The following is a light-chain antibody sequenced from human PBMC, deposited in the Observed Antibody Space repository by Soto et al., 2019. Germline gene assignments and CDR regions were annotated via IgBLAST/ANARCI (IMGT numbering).Light chain of an antibody. CDR1: SSDVGAYNY. CDR2: DVS. CDR3: CSYADNYSYV. Sequence: QSGLTQPRSVSGSPGQSVTISCTGTSSDVGAYNYVSWYQQHPGKAPKLMTYDVSKRPSGVPDRFSGSKSGNTASLTISGLQAEDEADYYCCSYADNYSYVFGTGTKVPS. V-gene: IGLV2-11*01. J-gene: IGLJ1*01.